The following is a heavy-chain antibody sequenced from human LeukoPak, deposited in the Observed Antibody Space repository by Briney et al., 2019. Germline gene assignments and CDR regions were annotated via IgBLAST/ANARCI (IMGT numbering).Heavy chain of an antibody. V-gene: IGHV4-59*12. Sequence: SETLSLTCTVSGGSISGYYWSWIRQPPRKGLEWIGYIYYSASTNYNPSLKSRVTMLVDTSKNQFSLKLSSVTAADTAVYYCARGSAYPAALAFDIWGQGTMVTVSS. CDR2: IYYSAST. CDR1: GGSISGYY. D-gene: IGHD2-15*01. CDR3: ARGSAYPAALAFDI. J-gene: IGHJ3*02.